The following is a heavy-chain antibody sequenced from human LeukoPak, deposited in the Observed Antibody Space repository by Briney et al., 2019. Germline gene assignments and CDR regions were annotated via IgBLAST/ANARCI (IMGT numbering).Heavy chain of an antibody. CDR3: AREYGGNPDY. CDR1: GYTFTRYA. J-gene: IGHJ4*02. V-gene: IGHV7-4-1*02. D-gene: IGHD4-23*01. Sequence: GASVKVSCTASGYTFTRYAINWLRQAPGQGLEWMGWINMYTANPTYAQGFTGRFVFSLDTSVSTAYLQISSLKAEDTAVYYCAREYGGNPDYWGQGTLVTVSS. CDR2: INMYTANP.